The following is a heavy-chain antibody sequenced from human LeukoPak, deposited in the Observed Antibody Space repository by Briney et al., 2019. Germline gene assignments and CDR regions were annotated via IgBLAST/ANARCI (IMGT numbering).Heavy chain of an antibody. CDR1: GYSISSGYY. Sequence: SETLSLTCTVSGYSISSGYYWGWIRQPPGKGLEWIGSIYHSGSTYYNPSLKSRVTISVDTSKNQFSLKLSSVTAADTAVYYCARVSFTMIVVVIPDHFDYWGQGTLVTVSS. CDR2: IYHSGST. D-gene: IGHD3-22*01. J-gene: IGHJ4*02. CDR3: ARVSFTMIVVVIPDHFDY. V-gene: IGHV4-38-2*02.